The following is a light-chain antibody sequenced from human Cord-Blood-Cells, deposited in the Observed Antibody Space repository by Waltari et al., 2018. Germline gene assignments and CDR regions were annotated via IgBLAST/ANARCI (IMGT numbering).Light chain of an antibody. V-gene: IGKV3-20*01. Sequence: EIVLMQSPGTLSLSPGERGTLSCRDSQSVSSSYLAWYQQKPGQAPRLLIYGASSRATGIPDRFSGSGSGTDFTLTISRLEPEDFAVYYCQQYGSSPTFGQGTKLEIK. CDR3: QQYGSSPT. J-gene: IGKJ2*01. CDR1: QSVSSSY. CDR2: GAS.